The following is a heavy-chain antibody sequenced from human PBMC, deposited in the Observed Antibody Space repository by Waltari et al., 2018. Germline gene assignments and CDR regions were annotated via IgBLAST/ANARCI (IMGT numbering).Heavy chain of an antibody. V-gene: IGHV4-39*01. CDR1: GGSISSSSYY. Sequence: QLQLQESGPGLVKPSETLSLTCTVSGGSISSSSYYWGWIRQPPGKGLEWIGSIYYSGSTYYNPSLKSRVTISVDTSKNQFSLKLSSVTAADTAVYYCASAPYYLLEWLFDYWGQGTLVTVSS. J-gene: IGHJ4*02. D-gene: IGHD3-3*01. CDR3: ASAPYYLLEWLFDY. CDR2: IYYSGST.